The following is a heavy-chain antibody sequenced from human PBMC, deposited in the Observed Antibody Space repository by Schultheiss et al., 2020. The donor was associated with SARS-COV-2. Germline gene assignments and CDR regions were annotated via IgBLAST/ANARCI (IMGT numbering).Heavy chain of an antibody. CDR2: IYSGGST. Sequence: GSLRLSCAASGFTVSSNYMSWVRQAPGKGLEWVSVIYSGGSTYYADSVKGRFTISRDNAKNSLYLQMNSLRAEDTAVYYCARDRTVRYIFDYWGQGTLVTVSS. CDR3: ARDRTVRYIFDY. J-gene: IGHJ4*02. D-gene: IGHD3-9*01. V-gene: IGHV3-53*01. CDR1: GFTVSSNY.